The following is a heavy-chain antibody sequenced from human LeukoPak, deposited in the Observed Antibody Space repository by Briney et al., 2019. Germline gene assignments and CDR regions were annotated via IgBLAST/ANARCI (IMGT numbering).Heavy chain of an antibody. CDR1: GLTGSSNF. CDR3: ASSGTASRGAMDV. Sequence: PGGSLRLFCAASGLTGSSNFMTWVRQAPGKGLEWVSAMYSGGSTFYADSVRGRFNISRDNSKKTMFLQMSSLRVEDAAVYYCASSGTASRGAMDVWGQGTTVTVSS. D-gene: IGHD1-1*01. CDR2: MYSGGST. J-gene: IGHJ6*02. V-gene: IGHV3-66*01.